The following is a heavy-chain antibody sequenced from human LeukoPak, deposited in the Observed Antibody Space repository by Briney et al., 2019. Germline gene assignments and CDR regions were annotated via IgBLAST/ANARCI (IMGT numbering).Heavy chain of an antibody. Sequence: GGSLRLSYAASGFTFSSYAMSWVRQAPGKGLEWVSAISGSGGSTYYAASVKGRFTISRDNSRNTLNLQMNSLRAEDTAVYYCAKDPTHFRVWDDYDSNVLNSWGQGTLVTVSS. CDR3: AKDPTHFRVWDDYDSNVLNS. CDR1: GFTFSSYA. V-gene: IGHV3-23*01. CDR2: ISGSGGST. J-gene: IGHJ4*02. D-gene: IGHD3-22*01.